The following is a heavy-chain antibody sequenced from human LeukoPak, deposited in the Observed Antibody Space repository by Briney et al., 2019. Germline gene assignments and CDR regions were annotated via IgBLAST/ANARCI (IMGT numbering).Heavy chain of an antibody. CDR2: MNPNSGDA. D-gene: IGHD4-23*01. V-gene: IGHV1-8*02. CDR3: ARSNFGGNVHFDY. CDR1: GYSFTSYD. J-gene: IGHJ4*02. Sequence: GASVKVSCKASGYSFTSYDINWVREATGQGLEWIGWMNPNSGDADYTQKFNGRVTFTRDTSTRTAYMEVNSLGSEHTAVYYCARSNFGGNVHFDYWGQGTLVTVSS.